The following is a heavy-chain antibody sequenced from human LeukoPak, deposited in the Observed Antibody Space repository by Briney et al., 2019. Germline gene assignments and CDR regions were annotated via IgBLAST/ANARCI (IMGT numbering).Heavy chain of an antibody. CDR3: AKDKGTIVVVRDRGYSDY. Sequence: GGSLRLSCAASGFSFDDFATHWVRQAPGKGLEWVSFITWDSGSTYYADSVKGRFTISRDNSKNTLYLQMNSLRAEDTAVYYCAKDKGTIVVVRDRGYSDYWGQGTLVTVSS. D-gene: IGHD2-2*01. V-gene: IGHV3-43D*03. CDR1: GFSFDDFA. CDR2: ITWDSGST. J-gene: IGHJ4*02.